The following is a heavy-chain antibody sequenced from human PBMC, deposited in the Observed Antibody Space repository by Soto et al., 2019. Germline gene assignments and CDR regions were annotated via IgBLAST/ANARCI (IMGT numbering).Heavy chain of an antibody. D-gene: IGHD2-15*01. V-gene: IGHV1-46*01. CDR1: GGTFSSYA. CDR2: INPSGGTT. J-gene: IGHJ4*02. CDR3: ARGPHIAVDHYKKYYFDY. Sequence: GASVKVSCKASGGTFSSYAISWVRQAPGQGLEWMGIINPSGGTTRAAQKLQGRVTMTRDTSTSTVYMELSSLRSEDTAVYYCARGPHIAVDHYKKYYFDYWGQGTLVTVSS.